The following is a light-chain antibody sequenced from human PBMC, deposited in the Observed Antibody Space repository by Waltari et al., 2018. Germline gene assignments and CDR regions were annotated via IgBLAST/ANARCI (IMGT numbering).Light chain of an antibody. V-gene: IGLV3-25*03. CDR2: QDS. Sequence: SYELTPPPSLSVSPGQTARITCSGDSLTRQYTYWYQQKPGQAPVLVISQDSERPSGIPERFSGSSSGTTVTLTISGVQAEDEADYYCQSADSSISYVVFGGGTKLTVL. J-gene: IGLJ2*01. CDR3: QSADSSISYVV. CDR1: SLTRQY.